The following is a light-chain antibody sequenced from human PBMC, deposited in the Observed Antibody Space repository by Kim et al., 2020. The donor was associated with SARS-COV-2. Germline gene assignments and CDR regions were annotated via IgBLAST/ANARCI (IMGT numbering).Light chain of an antibody. J-gene: IGLJ2*01. CDR1: RSDIGSNT. CDR3: AAWDDSLNGDVV. V-gene: IGLV1-44*01. CDR2: RSN. Sequence: QSVLTQPPSASGTPGQRVTISCSGSRSDIGSNTVNWYQQLPGTAPKLLIYRSNKRPSGVPDRFSASKSGTSASLAISGLLSEDEADDYCAAWDDSLNGDVVFGGGTQLTVL.